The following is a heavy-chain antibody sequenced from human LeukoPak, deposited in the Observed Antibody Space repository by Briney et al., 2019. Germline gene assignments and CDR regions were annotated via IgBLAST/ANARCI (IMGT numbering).Heavy chain of an antibody. CDR3: ARLYDFWSGADAFDI. CDR2: IRYDGSNK. V-gene: IGHV3-30*02. Sequence: GGSLRLSCAASGFTFSSYGMHWVRQAPGKGLEWVAFIRYDGSNKYYADSVKGRFTISRDNSKNTLYLQMNSLRAEDTAVYYCARLYDFWSGADAFDIWGQGTMVTVSS. CDR1: GFTFSSYG. D-gene: IGHD3-3*01. J-gene: IGHJ3*02.